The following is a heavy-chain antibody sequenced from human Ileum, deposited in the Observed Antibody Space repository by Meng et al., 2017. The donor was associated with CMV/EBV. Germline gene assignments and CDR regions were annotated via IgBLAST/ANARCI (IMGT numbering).Heavy chain of an antibody. D-gene: IGHD1-26*01. Sequence: GESLKISCSAPGFTFRSFEMNWVRQAPGKGLEWISYISSSGDTIYYADSVKGRFTVSRDNAKKSLYLQMESLRADDTAVYYCARDGGVMVGATDFYFGMDVWGQGTMVTVSS. V-gene: IGHV3-48*03. CDR1: GFTFRSFE. CDR2: ISSSGDTI. J-gene: IGHJ6*02. CDR3: ARDGGVMVGATDFYFGMDV.